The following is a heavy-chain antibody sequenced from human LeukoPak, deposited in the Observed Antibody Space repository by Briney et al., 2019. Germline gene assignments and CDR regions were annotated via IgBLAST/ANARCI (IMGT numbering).Heavy chain of an antibody. J-gene: IGHJ6*02. CDR3: NTEPPWDV. CDR1: GFTFSTSG. Sequence: GGSLRLSCAASGFTFSTSGMNWVRQAPGKGLEWISYISSGSGTIYYADSVKGRFTISKDTAKNSLSLQMNSLRVEDTAVYYCNTEPPWDVWGQGTTVTVSS. V-gene: IGHV3-48*01. CDR2: ISSGSGTI.